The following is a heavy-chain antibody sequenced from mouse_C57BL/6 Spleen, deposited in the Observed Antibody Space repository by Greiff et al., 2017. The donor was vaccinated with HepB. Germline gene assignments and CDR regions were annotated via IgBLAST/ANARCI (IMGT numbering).Heavy chain of an antibody. CDR2: ISSGGSYT. CDR3: ASPLYYGSSFAY. D-gene: IGHD1-1*01. V-gene: IGHV5-6*01. Sequence: EVQLVESGGDLVKPGGSLKLSCAASGFTFSSYGMSWVRQTPDKRLEWVATISSGGSYTYYPDSVKGRFTISRDNAKNTLYLQMSSLKSEDTAMYYCASPLYYGSSFAYWGQGTLVTVSA. CDR1: GFTFSSYG. J-gene: IGHJ3*01.